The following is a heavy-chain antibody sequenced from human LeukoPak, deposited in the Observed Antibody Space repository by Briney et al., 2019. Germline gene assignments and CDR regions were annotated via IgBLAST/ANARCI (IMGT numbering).Heavy chain of an antibody. CDR3: ARPRPYYYYGMDV. Sequence: GGSLRLSCAASGFTFSSYGMHWVRQAPGKGLEWVAVIWYDGSNKYYADSVKGRFTISRDNSKNTLYLQMNSLRAEDTAVYYCARPRPYYYYGMDVWGQGTTVTVSS. CDR2: IWYDGSNK. J-gene: IGHJ6*02. V-gene: IGHV3-33*01. CDR1: GFTFSSYG.